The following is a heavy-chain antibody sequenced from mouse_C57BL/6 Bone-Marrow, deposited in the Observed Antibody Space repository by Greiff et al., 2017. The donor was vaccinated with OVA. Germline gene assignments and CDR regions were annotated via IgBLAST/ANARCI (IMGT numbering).Heavy chain of an antibody. V-gene: IGHV1-74*01. J-gene: IGHJ3*01. CDR1: GYTFTSYW. D-gene: IGHD1-1*02. CDR2: IHPSDSDT. CDR3: TRWGGYSAWFAY. Sequence: QVQLQQPGAELVKPGASVKVSCKASGYTFTSYWMHWVKQRPGQGLEWIGRIHPSDSDTNYNQKFKGKAKLTAVTSASTAYMELSSLTNEDSAVYYCTRWGGYSAWFAYWGQGTLVTVSA.